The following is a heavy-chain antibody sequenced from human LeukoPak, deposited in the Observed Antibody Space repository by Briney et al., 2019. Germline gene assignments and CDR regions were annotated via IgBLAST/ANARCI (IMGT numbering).Heavy chain of an antibody. Sequence: SETLSLTCAVYGGSFSGYYWGWIRQPPGKGLEWIGSIYYSGSTYYNPSLKSRVTISVDTSKNQFSLKLSSVTAADTAVYYCARIDYYDSSGYYYESDYWGQGTLVTVSS. CDR1: GGSFSGYY. CDR3: ARIDYYDSSGYYYESDY. CDR2: IYYSGST. V-gene: IGHV4-39*01. D-gene: IGHD3-22*01. J-gene: IGHJ4*02.